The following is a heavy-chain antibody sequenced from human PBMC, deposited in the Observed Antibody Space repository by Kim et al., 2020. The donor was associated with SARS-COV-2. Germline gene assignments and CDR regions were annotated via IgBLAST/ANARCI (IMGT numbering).Heavy chain of an antibody. CDR1: GFTLSGYW. CDR2: INSDGRRT. J-gene: IGHJ5*02. D-gene: IGHD5-12*01. CDR3: TRGSAGSGYGWWFDP. V-gene: IGHV3-74*01. Sequence: GGSLRLSCVASGFTLSGYWMNWVRQAPGKGLVWVSRINSDGRRTNYADAVKGRFTVSRDNAKNTLYLQMNSLRAEDTAVYYCTRGSAGSGYGWWFDPCGQGALVTVS.